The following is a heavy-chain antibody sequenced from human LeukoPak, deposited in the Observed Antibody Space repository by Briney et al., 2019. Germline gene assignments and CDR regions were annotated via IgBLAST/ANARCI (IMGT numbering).Heavy chain of an antibody. Sequence: GGSLRLSCAASGFTFSSYEMNWVRQAPGKGLEWVSYISSSGSTIYYADSVKGRFTISRDNSKNTLYLQMNSLRAEDTAVYYCARDRGGWDIVVMVAATRVDNWFDPWGQGTLVTVSS. CDR1: GFTFSSYE. J-gene: IGHJ5*02. V-gene: IGHV3-48*03. D-gene: IGHD2-15*01. CDR3: ARDRGGWDIVVMVAATRVDNWFDP. CDR2: ISSSGSTI.